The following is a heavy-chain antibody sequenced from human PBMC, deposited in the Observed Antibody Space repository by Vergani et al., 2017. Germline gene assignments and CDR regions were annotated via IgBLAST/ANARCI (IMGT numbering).Heavy chain of an antibody. Sequence: QLQLQESGPGLVKPSETLSLTCTVSGGSISSSSYYWGWIRQPPGKGLEWIGSIYYSGSTYYNPSLKSRVTISVDTSKNQFSLKLSSVTAADTAVYCCAAPNTDYYYGMDVWGQGTTVTVSS. CDR2: IYYSGST. D-gene: IGHD2-8*01. V-gene: IGHV4-39*01. J-gene: IGHJ6*02. CDR1: GGSISSSSYY. CDR3: AAPNTDYYYGMDV.